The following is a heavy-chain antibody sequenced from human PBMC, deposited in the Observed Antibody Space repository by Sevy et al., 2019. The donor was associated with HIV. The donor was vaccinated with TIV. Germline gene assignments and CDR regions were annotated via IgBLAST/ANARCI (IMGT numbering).Heavy chain of an antibody. CDR3: ARDHEKDGDLGDYYYYAMDV. D-gene: IGHD4-17*01. CDR1: GFTFSDYY. J-gene: IGHJ6*02. V-gene: IGHV3-11*01. CDR2: ISGSDDTI. Sequence: GGSLRLSCAGSGFTFSDYYMSWIRQAPGKGLEWISYISGSDDTIYYADSVKGRFTVSRDNTKNLLYLEMNSLRVEDTAMYYCARDHEKDGDLGDYYYYAMDVWGQRTTVTVSS.